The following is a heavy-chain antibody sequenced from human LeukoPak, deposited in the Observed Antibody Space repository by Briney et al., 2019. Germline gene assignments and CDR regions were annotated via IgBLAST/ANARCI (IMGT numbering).Heavy chain of an antibody. D-gene: IGHD3-3*01. CDR3: ARVSPGYYDFWSGYRTYGMDV. Sequence: ASVKVSCKASVYIFTSYDINWVRQATGQGLERMGWMKPNSGNTGYAQKFQGRVTMTRNTSISTAYMELSSLRSEDTAVYYCARVSPGYYDFWSGYRTYGMDVWGQGTTVTVSS. V-gene: IGHV1-8*01. J-gene: IGHJ6*02. CDR1: VYIFTSYD. CDR2: MKPNSGNT.